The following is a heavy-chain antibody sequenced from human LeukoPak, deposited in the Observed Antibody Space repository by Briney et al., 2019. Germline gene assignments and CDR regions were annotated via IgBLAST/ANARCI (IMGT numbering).Heavy chain of an antibody. Sequence: GGSLRLSCAASGFTFSNSAMHWVRQAPGKGLEWMTFISYGGSDKYYADAAKGRFTISRDNSKNTLYLEMSSLGLQDTAVYYCTEERDRDGYFRYWGQGTLVTVCS. D-gene: IGHD2-8*01. CDR2: ISYGGSDK. V-gene: IGHV3-30-3*02. J-gene: IGHJ4*02. CDR3: TEERDRDGYFRY. CDR1: GFTFSNSA.